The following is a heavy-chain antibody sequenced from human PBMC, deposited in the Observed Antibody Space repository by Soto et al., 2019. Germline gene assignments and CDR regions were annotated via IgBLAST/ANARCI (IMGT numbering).Heavy chain of an antibody. Sequence: EVQLVESGGGLVQPGGSLRLSCAASGFTFSRYWMTWVRQAPGKGLEWVANINQDGSEKYYVDSLKGRFTISRDSAKNSLYLQMSGLSVGDTAVYYCARGGSTFDSWGQGTLVTVSS. CDR2: INQDGSEK. J-gene: IGHJ4*02. CDR3: ARGGSTFDS. V-gene: IGHV3-7*04. CDR1: GFTFSRYW. D-gene: IGHD2-2*01.